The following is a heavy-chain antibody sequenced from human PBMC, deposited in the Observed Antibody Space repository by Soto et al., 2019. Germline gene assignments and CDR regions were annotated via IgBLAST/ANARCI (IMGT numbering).Heavy chain of an antibody. V-gene: IGHV1-69*13. CDR3: ARVVSLNFDWLLPQYYFDY. CDR2: IIPIFGTA. D-gene: IGHD3-9*01. CDR1: GGTFSSYA. J-gene: IGHJ4*02. Sequence: SVKVSCKASGGTFSSYAISWVRQAPGQGLEWMGGIIPIFGTANYAQKFQGRVTTTADESTSTAYMELSSLRSEDTAVYYCARVVSLNFDWLLPQYYFDYWGQGTLVTVSS.